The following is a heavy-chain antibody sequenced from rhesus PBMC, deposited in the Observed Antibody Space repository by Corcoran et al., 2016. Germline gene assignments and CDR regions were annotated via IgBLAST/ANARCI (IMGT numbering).Heavy chain of an antibody. Sequence: QVQLQESGPGLVKPSETLSLTCAVSGYSISSGYGWSWIRQPPGKGLEWIGYIGGSSVGTNYNPPLKSRVTISKDTSKNQFSLKLSSVTAADTAVYYCARGGRYNWNYGGYGLDSWGQGVLVTVSS. CDR2: IGGSSVGT. D-gene: IGHD1-26*01. CDR1: GYSISSGYG. CDR3: ARGGRYNWNYGGYGLDS. J-gene: IGHJ6*01. V-gene: IGHV4-127*01.